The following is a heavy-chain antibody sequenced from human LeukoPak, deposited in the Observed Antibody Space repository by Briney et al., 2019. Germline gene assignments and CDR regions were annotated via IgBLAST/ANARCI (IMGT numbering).Heavy chain of an antibody. CDR1: GGSISSSSYY. D-gene: IGHD3-3*01. J-gene: IGHJ5*02. Sequence: SETLSLTCTVSGGSISSSSYYWGWIRQPPGKGLEWIGSIYYGGSTYYNPSLKSRVTISVDTSKNQFSLKLSSVTAADTAVYYCARPARIFGVVIPRWFDPWGQGTLVTVSS. V-gene: IGHV4-39*01. CDR3: ARPARIFGVVIPRWFDP. CDR2: IYYGGST.